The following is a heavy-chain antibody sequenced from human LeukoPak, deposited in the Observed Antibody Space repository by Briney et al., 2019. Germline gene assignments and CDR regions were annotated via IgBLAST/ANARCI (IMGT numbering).Heavy chain of an antibody. CDR2: IKSEIDGGTT. CDR3: TTGGSVIVAGTRAFDI. CDR1: CFTFTNTW. D-gene: IGHD5-12*01. V-gene: IGHV3-15*07. J-gene: IGHJ3*02. Sequence: GGSLRLSCAASCFTFTNTWMNWVRQAPGKGLEWVGRIKSEIDGGTTDYAAPVQGRFTISRDDSQGTLYLQMNSLKTEDTAVYYCTTGGSVIVAGTRAFDIWGQGTLVTVSS.